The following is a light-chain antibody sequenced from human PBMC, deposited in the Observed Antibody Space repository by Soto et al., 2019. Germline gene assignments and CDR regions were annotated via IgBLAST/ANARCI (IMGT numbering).Light chain of an antibody. V-gene: IGKV3-15*01. CDR3: QQYFEWPPMT. CDR2: GPS. CDR1: ETVATN. J-gene: IGKJ1*01. Sequence: EVVMTQSPATLSVSPGERATLSCRASETVATNLAWYQQKPGQAPRLLISGPSTRAAGISDRFRGSGSGTEFTLTISSLRSEDSAIYYCQQYFEWPPMTFGQGTKVEI.